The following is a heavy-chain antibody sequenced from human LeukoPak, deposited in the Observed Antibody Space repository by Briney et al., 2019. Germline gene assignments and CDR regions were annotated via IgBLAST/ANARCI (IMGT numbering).Heavy chain of an antibody. Sequence: GESLKISCQASGYTFTNYWIGWVRQMPGKALEWMGIIYPGDSDTRYSPSFQGQVTISADKSISAAYLQWNSLKASDTAMYYCARRWYFGSEKYCAFDYWGQGTLVTVSS. CDR1: GYTFTNYW. V-gene: IGHV5-51*01. D-gene: IGHD3-10*01. CDR3: ARRWYFGSEKYCAFDY. J-gene: IGHJ4*02. CDR2: IYPGDSDT.